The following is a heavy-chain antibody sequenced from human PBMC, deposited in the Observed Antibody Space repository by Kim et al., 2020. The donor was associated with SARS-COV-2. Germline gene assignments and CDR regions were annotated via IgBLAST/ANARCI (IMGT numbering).Heavy chain of an antibody. CDR1: GGTFSSYA. D-gene: IGHD2-15*01. Sequence: SVKVSCKASGGTFSSYAISWVRQAPGQGLEWMGGIIPIFGTANYAQKFQGRVTITADESTSTAYMELSSLRSEDTAMYYCARVRERYCSGGSCPYYFDYWGQGTLVTVSS. V-gene: IGHV1-69*13. J-gene: IGHJ4*02. CDR2: IIPIFGTA. CDR3: ARVRERYCSGGSCPYYFDY.